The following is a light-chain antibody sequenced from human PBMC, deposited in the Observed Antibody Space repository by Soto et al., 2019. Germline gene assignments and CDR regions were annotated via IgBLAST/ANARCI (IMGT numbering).Light chain of an antibody. CDR2: DTS. V-gene: IGKV3-20*01. CDR3: QQYGSSPLT. J-gene: IGKJ4*01. Sequence: EIVLTQSPGTLSLSVGERVTLSCRASQSVSIYLAWYQQTPGQAPRLLIYDTSNRATGTPDRFIGSGSGTDFTLTISRLEPEAFTVYYCQQYGSSPLTFGGGTTVEIK. CDR1: QSVSIY.